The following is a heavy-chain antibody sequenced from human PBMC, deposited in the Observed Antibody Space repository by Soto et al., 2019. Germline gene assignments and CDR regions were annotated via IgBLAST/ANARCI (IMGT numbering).Heavy chain of an antibody. CDR1: GFTFDDYA. CDR2: ISWNSDYI. Sequence: EVQVVESGGGLVQPGRSLRLSCAASGFTFDDYAMHWVRQAPGRGLEWVSGISWNSDYIGYADSVKGRFSISRDNAKNSLYLQMNSLRAEDTALYYCVKDKLAVAVTNGMDAWGQGTMVTVSS. J-gene: IGHJ6*02. V-gene: IGHV3-9*01. D-gene: IGHD6-19*01. CDR3: VKDKLAVAVTNGMDA.